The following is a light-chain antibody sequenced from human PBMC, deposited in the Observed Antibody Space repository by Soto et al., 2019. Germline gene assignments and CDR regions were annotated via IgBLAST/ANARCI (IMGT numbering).Light chain of an antibody. Sequence: SYELTQPPSVSVSPGQTARITCSGDALPKQYAYWYQQKPGQAPVLVIXXXXXXXXXXXXXXXXXSSGTTVTLTISGVQAXXXXXYYCQSADSSGPYVFGTGTKLTV. J-gene: IGLJ1*01. CDR1: ALPKQY. V-gene: IGLV3-25*02. CDR2: XXX. CDR3: QSADSSGPYV.